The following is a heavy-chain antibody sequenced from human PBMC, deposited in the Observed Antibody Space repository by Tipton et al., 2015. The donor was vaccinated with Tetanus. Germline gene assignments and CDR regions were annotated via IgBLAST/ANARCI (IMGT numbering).Heavy chain of an antibody. CDR2: ISSDSRSI. Sequence: SLRLSCAASGFMFSSYSMSWVRQAPGKGLEWVSSISSDSRSIYYADSLKGRFTISRDNAKKSLYLQMDSLRAEDTAVYYCARVGDYASLSLGFDSWGQGTLVTVSS. D-gene: IGHD4-17*01. CDR1: GFMFSSYS. J-gene: IGHJ4*02. V-gene: IGHV3-21*01. CDR3: ARVGDYASLSLGFDS.